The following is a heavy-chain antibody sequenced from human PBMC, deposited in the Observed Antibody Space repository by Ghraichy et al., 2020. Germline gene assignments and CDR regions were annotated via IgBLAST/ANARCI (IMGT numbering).Heavy chain of an antibody. D-gene: IGHD4-17*01. J-gene: IGHJ6*02. Sequence: SETLSLTCTVYGGSFSGYYWSWIRQPPGKGLEWIGEINHSGSTNYNPSLKSRVTISVDTSKNQFSLKLSSVTAADTAVYYCARGTGTTANPSDYGMDVWGQGTTVTVSS. CDR3: ARGTGTTANPSDYGMDV. V-gene: IGHV4-34*01. CDR2: INHSGST. CDR1: GGSFSGYY.